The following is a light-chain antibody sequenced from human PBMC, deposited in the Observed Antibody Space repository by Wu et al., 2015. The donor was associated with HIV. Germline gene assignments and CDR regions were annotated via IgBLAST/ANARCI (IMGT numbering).Light chain of an antibody. J-gene: IGKJ2*01. Sequence: EIVMTQSPATLSVSPGERATLSCRASQSISTNLAWYQQKAGQAPRLLIYGASTRAPGIPARFSGSGSGTEFTLTISSLQSEDFAVYSCQQYKNWPPYTFGQGTKLEIK. CDR1: QSISTN. V-gene: IGKV3-15*01. CDR3: QQYKNWPPYT. CDR2: GAS.